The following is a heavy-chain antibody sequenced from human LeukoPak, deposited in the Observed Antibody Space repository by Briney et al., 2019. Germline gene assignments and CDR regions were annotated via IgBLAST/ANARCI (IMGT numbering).Heavy chain of an antibody. D-gene: IGHD3-9*01. CDR1: GGTFSSYA. V-gene: IGHV1-69*13. CDR2: IIPIFGTA. Sequence: SVKVSCKASGGTFSSYAISWVRQAPGQGLEWLGGIIPIFGTANYARKFQGRVTITADESTSTAYMELSSLRSEDTAVYSCARVFLTGYGGANWFDPWGQGTLVTVSS. CDR3: ARVFLTGYGGANWFDP. J-gene: IGHJ5*02.